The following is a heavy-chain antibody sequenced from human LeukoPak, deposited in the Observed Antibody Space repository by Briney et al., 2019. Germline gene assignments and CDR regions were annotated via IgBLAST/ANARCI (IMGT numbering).Heavy chain of an antibody. CDR3: ARARGTTYYDFWSGYFIFDY. CDR1: GGSISSHY. V-gene: IGHV4-59*11. Sequence: SETLSLICTVSGGSISSHYWSWIRQPPGKGLEWIGYIYYSGSTNYNPSLKSRVTISVDTSKNQFSLKLSSVTAADTAVYYCARARGTTYYDFWSGYFIFDYWGQGTLVTVSS. D-gene: IGHD3-3*01. CDR2: IYYSGST. J-gene: IGHJ4*02.